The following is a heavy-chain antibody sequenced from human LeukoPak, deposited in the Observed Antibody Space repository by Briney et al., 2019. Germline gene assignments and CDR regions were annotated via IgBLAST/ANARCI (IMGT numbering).Heavy chain of an antibody. CDR1: GYTFNSYA. J-gene: IGHJ3*02. CDR2: INTNTGNP. V-gene: IGHV7-4-1*01. Sequence: EASVKVSCKASGYTFNSYAMNWVRQAPGQGLECMGWINTNTGNPTYAQGFTGRFVLSLDTSVSTAYLQIRSLRADDTAVYYCARGGSCSGGSCYSNAFDIWGQGTMVTVSS. CDR3: ARGGSCSGGSCYSNAFDI. D-gene: IGHD2-15*01.